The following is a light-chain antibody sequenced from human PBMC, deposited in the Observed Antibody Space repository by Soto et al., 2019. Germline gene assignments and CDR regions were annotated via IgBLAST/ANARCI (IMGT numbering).Light chain of an antibody. CDR2: DVS. V-gene: IGLV2-14*03. CDR3: NSYTSDSTWV. CDR1: ISDVGGYNY. J-gene: IGLJ3*02. Sequence: QSALTQPASVSGSPGQSITISCTGTISDVGGYNYVSWFQHHPGKAPKVIIYDVSNRPSGVSNRFSGSKSDSTASLTISELQADDEADYYCNSYTSDSTWVFGGGTKLTVL.